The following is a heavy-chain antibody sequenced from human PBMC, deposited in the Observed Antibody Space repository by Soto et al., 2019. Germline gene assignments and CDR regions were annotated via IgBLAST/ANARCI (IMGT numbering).Heavy chain of an antibody. V-gene: IGHV4-34*01. J-gene: IGHJ3*02. CDR3: ARGHGWLRRNDAFDI. CDR1: GGSFSGYY. Sequence: SETLSLTCAVYGGSFSGYYWSWIRQPPGKGLEWIGEINHSGSTNYNPSLKSRVTISVDTSKNQFSLKLSSVTAADTAVYYCARGHGWLRRNDAFDIWGQGTMVTVSS. D-gene: IGHD5-12*01. CDR2: INHSGST.